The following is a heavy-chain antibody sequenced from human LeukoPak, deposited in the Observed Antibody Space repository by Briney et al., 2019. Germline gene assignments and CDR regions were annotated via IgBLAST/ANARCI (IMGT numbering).Heavy chain of an antibody. V-gene: IGHV3-7*01. D-gene: IGHD2-2*01. CDR1: GFTFTTYW. CDR2: IKQNGGEK. J-gene: IGHJ1*01. Sequence: GGSLRLSCAASGFTFTTYWMSWVRQAPGKGLEWVANIKQNGGEKYYVDSVKGRFTISRDNAKNSLYLQMNSLRAEDTAVYYCADYYCSSTSCYFQHWGQGTLVTVSS. CDR3: ADYYCSSTSCYFQH.